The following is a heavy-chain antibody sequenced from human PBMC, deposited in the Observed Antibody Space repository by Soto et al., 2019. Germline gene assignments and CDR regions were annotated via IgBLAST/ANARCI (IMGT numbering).Heavy chain of an antibody. Sequence: QVQLMQSGAEVKKPGSSVKVSCQASVGTFSSYTISSVRQAPGQGLEWMGRIIPILGIANYAQKFQGRGKITADKSTSTAYMELNSLRSEDTAVYYCARELGHRSSWEADYWGQGTLVTVSS. J-gene: IGHJ4*02. D-gene: IGHD6-13*01. CDR2: IIPILGIA. CDR3: ARELGHRSSWEADY. V-gene: IGHV1-69*08. CDR1: VGTFSSYT.